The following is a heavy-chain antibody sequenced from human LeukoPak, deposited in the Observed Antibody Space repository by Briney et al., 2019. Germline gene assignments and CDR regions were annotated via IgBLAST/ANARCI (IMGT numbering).Heavy chain of an antibody. Sequence: PGGSLRLSCAASGFTFSSYGMHWVRQAPGKGLEWVAFIRYDGSNKYYADSGKGRVTISRDNSKNTLYLQMNSLRAEDTAVYYCAKDVQYSSGRYTTLIQGVDYWGQGTLVTVSS. CDR2: IRYDGSNK. CDR3: AKDVQYSSGRYTTLIQGVDY. J-gene: IGHJ4*02. V-gene: IGHV3-30*02. D-gene: IGHD6-19*01. CDR1: GFTFSSYG.